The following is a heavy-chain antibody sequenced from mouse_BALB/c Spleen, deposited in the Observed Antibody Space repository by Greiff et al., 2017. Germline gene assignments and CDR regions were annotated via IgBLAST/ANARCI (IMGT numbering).Heavy chain of an antibody. CDR3: AREEHYYGSSYWYFDV. CDR2: IWAGGST. V-gene: IGHV2-9*02. J-gene: IGHJ1*01. Sequence: VQLVESGPGLVAPSQSLSITCTVSGFSLTSYGVHWVRQPPGKGLEWLGVIWAGGSTNYNSALMSRLSISKDNSKSQVFLKMNSLQTDDTAMYYCAREEHYYGSSYWYFDVWGAGTTVTVSS. CDR1: GFSLTSYG. D-gene: IGHD1-1*01.